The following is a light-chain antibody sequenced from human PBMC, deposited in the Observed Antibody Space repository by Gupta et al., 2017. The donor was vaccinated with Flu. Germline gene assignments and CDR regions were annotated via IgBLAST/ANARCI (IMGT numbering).Light chain of an antibody. CDR2: GAS. Sequence: YGAWYQQKPGQSPRLLIYGASSRATGIADRFGGSESGTDFTLTISGLAAEDFAVYYCQQYDTSTLTFGGGTQVEIK. V-gene: IGKV3-20*01. CDR3: QQYDTSTLT. J-gene: IGKJ4*01. CDR1: Y.